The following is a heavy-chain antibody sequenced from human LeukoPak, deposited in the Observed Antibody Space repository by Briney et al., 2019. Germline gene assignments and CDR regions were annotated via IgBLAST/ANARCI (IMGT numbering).Heavy chain of an antibody. CDR1: GFTFSSYG. J-gene: IGHJ4*02. Sequence: GGSLRLSCAASGFTFSSYGMHWVRQAPGKGLEWVAVISYDGSNKYYADSVKGRFTISRDNSKNTLYLQINSLRAEDTAVYYCAREGYSYGGQFDYWGQGTLVTVSS. D-gene: IGHD5-18*01. CDR2: ISYDGSNK. V-gene: IGHV3-30*19. CDR3: AREGYSYGGQFDY.